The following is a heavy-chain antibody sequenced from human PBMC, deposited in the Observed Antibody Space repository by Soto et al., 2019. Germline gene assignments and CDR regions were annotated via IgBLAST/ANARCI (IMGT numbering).Heavy chain of an antibody. Sequence: TLSLTCTVSGGSISSYYWSWIRQPPGKGLEWIGYIYYSGSTNYNPSLKSRVTISVDTSKNQFSLKLSSVTAADTAVYYCARDFRVGPRGADPYGMDVWGQGTTVTVSS. CDR1: GGSISSYY. J-gene: IGHJ6*02. CDR2: IYYSGST. V-gene: IGHV4-59*01. CDR3: ARDFRVGPRGADPYGMDV. D-gene: IGHD3-10*01.